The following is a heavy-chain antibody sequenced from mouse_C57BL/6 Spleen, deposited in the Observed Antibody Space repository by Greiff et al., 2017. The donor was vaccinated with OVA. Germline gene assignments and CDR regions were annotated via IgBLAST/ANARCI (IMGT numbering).Heavy chain of an antibody. CDR1: GYTFTSYW. Sequence: VQLQQPGAELVMPGASVKLSCQASGYTFTSYWMHWVKQRPGQGLEWIGEIDPSDSYTNYNQKFKGKSTLTVDKSSSTAYMQLSSLTSEDSAVDYCARSYDYDGYFDVWGTGTTVTVAS. CDR2: IDPSDSYT. CDR3: ARSYDYDGYFDV. D-gene: IGHD2-4*01. V-gene: IGHV1-69*01. J-gene: IGHJ1*03.